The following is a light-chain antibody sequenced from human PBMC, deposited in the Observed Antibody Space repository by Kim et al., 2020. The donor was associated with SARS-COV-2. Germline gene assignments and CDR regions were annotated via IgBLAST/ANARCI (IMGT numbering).Light chain of an antibody. CDR1: SGHSNYA. CDR3: QTWGTGIWV. CDR2: LNSDGSH. J-gene: IGLJ3*02. V-gene: IGLV4-69*01. Sequence: QAVVTQSPSASASLGASVKLTCTLSSGHSNYAIAWHQQQPEKGPRYLMTLNSDGSHSKGDGIPDRFSVSSSGAERYLTISSLQSEDEADYYCQTWGTGIWVFGGGTQLTVL.